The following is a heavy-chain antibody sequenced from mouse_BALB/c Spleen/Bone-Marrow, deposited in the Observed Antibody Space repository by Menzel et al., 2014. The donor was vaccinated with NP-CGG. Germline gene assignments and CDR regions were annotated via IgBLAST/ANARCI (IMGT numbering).Heavy chain of an antibody. J-gene: IGHJ3*01. V-gene: IGHV1-7*01. CDR1: GYTFTSYW. Sequence: QVHVKQSGAELAKPGASLKMSYKASGYTFTSYWMHWVKQRPGQGLEWIGYINPGTDYTEYNQKFKDKATLTADKSSSTAFMQLSSLTSEDSAVYYCARRAYGGSYGFAYWGQGTLVTVSA. CDR3: ARRAYGGSYGFAY. CDR2: INPGTDYT. D-gene: IGHD1-1*01.